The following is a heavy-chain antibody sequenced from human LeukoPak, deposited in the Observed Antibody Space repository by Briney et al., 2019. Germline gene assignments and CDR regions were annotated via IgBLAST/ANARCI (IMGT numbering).Heavy chain of an antibody. CDR3: ARDTYSLYYDFWISRNYYMDV. V-gene: IGHV1-18*01. Sequence: GASVKVSCKASGYTFTSYGISWVRQAPGQGLEWMGWISAYNGNTNYAQKLQGRVTMTTDTSTSTAYMELRSLRSDDTAVYYCARDTYSLYYDFWISRNYYMDVWGKGTTVTVSS. D-gene: IGHD3-3*01. J-gene: IGHJ6*03. CDR1: GYTFTSYG. CDR2: ISAYNGNT.